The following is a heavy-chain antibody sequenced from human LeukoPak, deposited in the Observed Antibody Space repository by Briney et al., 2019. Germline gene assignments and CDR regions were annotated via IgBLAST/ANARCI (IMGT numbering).Heavy chain of an antibody. Sequence: GGSLRLSCAASGFTFSSYAMHWVRQAPGKGLECVAFISDDGTNTNYADSVKGRFTISRDNSKNTLYLQMDSLRAEDTALYYCARSSSSGYAYYFDYWGQGTLVTVSS. V-gene: IGHV3-30*04. CDR3: ARSSSSGYAYYFDY. J-gene: IGHJ4*02. CDR2: ISDDGTNT. D-gene: IGHD6-19*01. CDR1: GFTFSSYA.